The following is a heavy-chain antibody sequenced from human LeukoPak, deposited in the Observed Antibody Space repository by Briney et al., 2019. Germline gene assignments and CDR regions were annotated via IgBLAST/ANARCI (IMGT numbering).Heavy chain of an antibody. Sequence: PSETLSLTCTVSGGSISSSSYYWGWIRQPPGKGLEWIGSVSYSGSTNYNPSLKSRVTISVDTSKNQFSLKLSSVTAADTAVYHCARTSSGYYRHWFDPWGQGTLVTVSS. CDR2: VSYSGST. J-gene: IGHJ5*02. D-gene: IGHD3-22*01. CDR1: GGSISSSSYY. CDR3: ARTSSGYYRHWFDP. V-gene: IGHV4-39*07.